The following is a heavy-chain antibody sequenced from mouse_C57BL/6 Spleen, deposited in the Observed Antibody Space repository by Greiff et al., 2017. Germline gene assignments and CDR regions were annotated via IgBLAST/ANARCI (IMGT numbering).Heavy chain of an antibody. J-gene: IGHJ3*01. Sequence: DVQLQESGPGLVKPSQSLSLTCSVTGYSITSGYYWNWIRQFPGNKLEWMGYISYDGSNNYNPSLKNRISITRDTSKNQFFLKLNSVTTEDTATYYCAKLRLSFAYWGQGTLVTVSA. CDR2: ISYDGSN. V-gene: IGHV3-6*01. CDR3: AKLRLSFAY. CDR1: GYSITSGYY. D-gene: IGHD3-2*02.